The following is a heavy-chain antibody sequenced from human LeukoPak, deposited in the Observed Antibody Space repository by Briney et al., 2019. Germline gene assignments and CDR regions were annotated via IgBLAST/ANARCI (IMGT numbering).Heavy chain of an antibody. J-gene: IGHJ4*02. CDR2: VSPNNGGT. Sequence: ASVKVSCKTSGYMFTGFFIHWVRQAPGQGLEWMGHVSPNNGGTSYAQRFQGRVNMTSDTSTRTAYLQLSGLRFVDTAVYYCASLLWFGDFDYWGQGTPVTVSS. CDR1: GYMFTGFF. V-gene: IGHV1-2*06. CDR3: ASLLWFGDFDY. D-gene: IGHD3-10*01.